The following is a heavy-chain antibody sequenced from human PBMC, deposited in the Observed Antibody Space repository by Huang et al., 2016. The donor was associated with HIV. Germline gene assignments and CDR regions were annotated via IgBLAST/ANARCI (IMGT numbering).Heavy chain of an antibody. CDR2: IKHRGTT. V-gene: IGHV4-34*01. D-gene: IGHD3-16*01. Sequence: QVQLHQWGAGLLKPSETLSLTCAVYGGSFSSYYGNWIRQSPGKGLEWSGQIKHRGTTTYNPALKSRVTMSVDTSKNQFSLKLNAVTAADTAVYYCAREIMISFGGPFDPWGQGTLVTVSS. CDR1: GGSFSSYY. CDR3: AREIMISFGGPFDP. J-gene: IGHJ5*02.